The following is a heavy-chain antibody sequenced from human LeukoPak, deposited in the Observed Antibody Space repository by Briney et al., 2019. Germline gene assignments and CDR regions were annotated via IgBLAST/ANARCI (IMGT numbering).Heavy chain of an antibody. CDR2: IWYDGSNK. CDR1: GFTFSYYG. V-gene: IGHV3-33*01. CDR3: ARDRVHGATLGDY. Sequence: PGGSLRLSCAASGFTFSYYGMHWVRQAPGKGLEWVAVIWYDGSNKYYADSVKGRFTISRDNSKNTLYLQINSLRAEDTAVYYCARDRVHGATLGDYWGQGTLVTVSS. D-gene: IGHD7-27*01. J-gene: IGHJ4*02.